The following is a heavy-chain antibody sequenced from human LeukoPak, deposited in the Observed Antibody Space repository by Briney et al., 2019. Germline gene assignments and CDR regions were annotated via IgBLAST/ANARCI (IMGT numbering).Heavy chain of an antibody. Sequence: SETLSLTCTVSGGSISSSSYYWGWIRQPPGKGLEWIGSVYYSGSTYYNPSLKSRVAISIDTSKNQFSLKVSSVTATDTAVYYCARLLVVEGFDFWGQGTLVTVSS. V-gene: IGHV4-39*01. CDR2: VYYSGST. J-gene: IGHJ4*02. D-gene: IGHD2-2*01. CDR1: GGSISSSSYY. CDR3: ARLLVVEGFDF.